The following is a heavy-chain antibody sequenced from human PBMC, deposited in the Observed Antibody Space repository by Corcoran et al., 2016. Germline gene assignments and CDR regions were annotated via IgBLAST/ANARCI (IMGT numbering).Heavy chain of an antibody. V-gene: IGHV4-39*01. CDR1: GGSISSSSYY. Sequence: QLQLQESGPGLVKPSETLSLTCTVSGGSISSSSYYWGWIRQPPGKGLEWIGSIYYSGSTYYNPSLKSRVTISVDTSKNQFSLKLSSVTAADTAVYYCASSAAYSSSMYNWFDPWGQGTLVTVSS. J-gene: IGHJ5*02. D-gene: IGHD6-13*01. CDR3: ASSAAYSSSMYNWFDP. CDR2: IYYSGST.